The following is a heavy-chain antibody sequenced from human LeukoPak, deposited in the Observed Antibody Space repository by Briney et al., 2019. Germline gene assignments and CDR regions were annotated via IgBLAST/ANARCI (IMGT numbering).Heavy chain of an antibody. CDR2: INEDGSAQ. J-gene: IGHJ4*02. CDR3: ASDSFSISAQSTVNFGY. D-gene: IGHD2-21*01. V-gene: IGHV3-7*01. CDR1: GFTFSNYW. Sequence: GGSLRLSCAASGFTFSNYWMSWVRQAPGKGLEGVANINEDGSAQYYVGSVRGRFTISRDNAKNSLYLQMNSLRVQDTAVYYCASDSFSISAQSTVNFGYWGQGILVTVSS.